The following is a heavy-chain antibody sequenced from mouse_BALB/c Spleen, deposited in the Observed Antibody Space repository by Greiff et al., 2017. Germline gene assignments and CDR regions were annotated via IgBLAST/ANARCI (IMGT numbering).Heavy chain of an antibody. CDR1: GFTFSDYY. CDR3: ARARHYYGYHYYAMDY. CDR2: ISDGGSYT. V-gene: IGHV5-4*02. Sequence: EVQRVESGGGLVKPGGSLKLSCAASGFTFSDYYMYWVRQTPEKRLEWVATISDGGSYTYYPDSVKGRFTISRDNAKNNLYLQMSSLKSEDTAMYYCARARHYYGYHYYAMDYWGQGTSVTVSS. J-gene: IGHJ4*01. D-gene: IGHD1-2*01.